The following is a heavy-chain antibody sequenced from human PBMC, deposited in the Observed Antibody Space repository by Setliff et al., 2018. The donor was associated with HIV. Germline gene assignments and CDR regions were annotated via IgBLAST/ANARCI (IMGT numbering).Heavy chain of an antibody. V-gene: IGHV1-69*05. CDR3: ARAPGISGFFYWYFDL. D-gene: IGHD3-22*01. CDR1: GGTFSTYA. CDR2: IVPIFSTA. Sequence: ASVKVSCKASGGTFSTYAIGWLRQAPGQGLEWMGGIVPIFSTANYAQKFQGRVTITTDESTSKAYMDLSSLRSEDTAVYYCARAPGISGFFYWYFDLWGRGTLVTVSS. J-gene: IGHJ2*01.